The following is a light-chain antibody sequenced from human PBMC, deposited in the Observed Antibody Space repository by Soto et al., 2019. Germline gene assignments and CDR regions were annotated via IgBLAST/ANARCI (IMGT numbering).Light chain of an antibody. CDR3: QQYDDFPWT. CDR1: QDITTF. V-gene: IGKV1-33*01. Sequence: DIQMTQSPSSLSASAGDRITITCQASQDITTFLDWYQQKPGKAPNLLIYDASNLGTGVPSRFSGSGSGTEFTINIRRLQPADVATYYCQQYDDFPWTFGQGTRVDIK. J-gene: IGKJ1*01. CDR2: DAS.